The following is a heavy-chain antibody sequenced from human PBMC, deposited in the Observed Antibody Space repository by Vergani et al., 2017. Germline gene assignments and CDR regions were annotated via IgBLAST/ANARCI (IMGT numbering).Heavy chain of an antibody. D-gene: IGHD1-1*01. CDR1: QYSFGNYW. V-gene: IGHV5-51*01. J-gene: IGHJ4*02. Sequence: EVELVQSGPEMRKPGESLKISCKGSQYSFGNYWIGWVRQMPRKGLEWMGIIYPADSYTRYSPSFQGQVTISADKSISTAFLQWDSLKASDTALYYCARHTTYTDSWGQGTLVTVSS. CDR3: ARHTTYTDS. CDR2: IYPADSYT.